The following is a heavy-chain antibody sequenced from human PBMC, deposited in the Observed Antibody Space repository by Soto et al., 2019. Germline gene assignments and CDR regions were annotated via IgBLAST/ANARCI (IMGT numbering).Heavy chain of an antibody. Sequence: QVQLQESGPGLVKPSGTLSLTCAVSGGSISSSNWWSWVRQPPGKGLEWIGEIYHSGSTNYNPSLKSRVNISVDKSKNQFSLKLSSVTAADTAVYYCARGTYRYCSGGSCYGYDYWGQGTLVTVSS. CDR2: IYHSGST. J-gene: IGHJ4*02. CDR3: ARGTYRYCSGGSCYGYDY. D-gene: IGHD2-15*01. V-gene: IGHV4-4*02. CDR1: GGSISSSNW.